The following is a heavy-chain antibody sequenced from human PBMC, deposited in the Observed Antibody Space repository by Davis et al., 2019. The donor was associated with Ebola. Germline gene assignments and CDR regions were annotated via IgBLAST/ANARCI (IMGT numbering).Heavy chain of an antibody. J-gene: IGHJ6*02. CDR2: IYSGGST. V-gene: IGHV3-53*01. CDR1: GFTVSSNY. CDR3: ASNTYYYYGMDV. Sequence: GESLKISCAASGFTVSSNYMSWVRQAPGKGLEWVSVIYSGGSTDYADSVKGRFTISRDNSKNTLYLQMNSLRAEDTAVYYCASNTYYYYGMDVWGQGTTVTVPS.